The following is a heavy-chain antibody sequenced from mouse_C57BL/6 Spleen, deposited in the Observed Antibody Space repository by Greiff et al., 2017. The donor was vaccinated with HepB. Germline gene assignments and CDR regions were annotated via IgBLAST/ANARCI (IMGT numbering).Heavy chain of an antibody. J-gene: IGHJ3*01. D-gene: IGHD2-12*01. CDR1: GYTFTDYV. CDR2: IYPETGGT. V-gene: IGHV1-15*01. Sequence: VQLQQSGAELVRPGASVTLSCKASGYTFTDYVMHWVKQTPVHGLEWIGTIYPETGGTSYNQKFKGKAILTADKSSSTAYMELRILTSEDSAVYYCTTYTRFAYWGQGTLVTVSA. CDR3: TTYTRFAY.